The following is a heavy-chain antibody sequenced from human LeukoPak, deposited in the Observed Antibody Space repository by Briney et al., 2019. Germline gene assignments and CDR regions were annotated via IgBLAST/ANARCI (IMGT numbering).Heavy chain of an antibody. V-gene: IGHV4-61*02. CDR2: IYTNGIP. Sequence: PSETLSLTCTVSGGSISSGSYFWSWIRQPAGKGLEWIGRIYTNGIPNYSPSLKSRITISLDTPKNQFSLKMNSVTAADTALYYCARGSSYYMDVWGKGTTVTVSS. D-gene: IGHD3-10*01. CDR3: ARGSSYYMDV. CDR1: GGSISSGSYF. J-gene: IGHJ6*03.